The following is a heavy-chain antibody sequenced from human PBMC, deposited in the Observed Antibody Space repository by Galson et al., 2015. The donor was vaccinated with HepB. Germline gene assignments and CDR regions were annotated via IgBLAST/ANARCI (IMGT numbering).Heavy chain of an antibody. Sequence: SLRLSCAASGLTFSNYAMSWVRQAPGKGLVWVSTISGSGRSTYYADSVKGRFTISRDNSNNTLYVHMNRLTAEDTAIYYCAKDSTLMWFESSFDYWGQGTLITVSS. CDR3: AKDSTLMWFESSFDY. CDR2: ISGSGRST. D-gene: IGHD3-10*01. CDR1: GLTFSNYA. V-gene: IGHV3-23*01. J-gene: IGHJ4*02.